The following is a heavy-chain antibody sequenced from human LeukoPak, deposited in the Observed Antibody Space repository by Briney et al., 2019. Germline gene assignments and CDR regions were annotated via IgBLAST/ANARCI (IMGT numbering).Heavy chain of an antibody. J-gene: IGHJ6*04. CDR3: ARVAWAQDYAPDV. CDR2: ISAYNGNT. CDR1: GYTFTSYG. D-gene: IGHD4-17*01. Sequence: RASVKVSCKASGYTFTSYGISWVRQAPGQGLEWMGWISAYNGNTNYAQKLQGRVTMTTDTSTSTAYMELSSLRSEDTAVYYCARVAWAQDYAPDVWGKGTTVTVSS. V-gene: IGHV1-18*01.